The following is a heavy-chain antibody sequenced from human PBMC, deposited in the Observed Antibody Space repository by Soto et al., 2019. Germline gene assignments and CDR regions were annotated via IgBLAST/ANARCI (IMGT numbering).Heavy chain of an antibody. CDR1: GGSFSGYY. Sequence: SETLSLTCAVYGGSFSGYYWSWIRQPPGKGLEWIGEINHSGSTNYNPSLKSRVTISVDTSKNQFSLKLSSVTAADTAVYYCARVGGGVSHHYYYYYGMDVWGQGTTVTVSS. J-gene: IGHJ6*02. D-gene: IGHD2-8*01. CDR2: INHSGST. CDR3: ARVGGGVSHHYYYYYGMDV. V-gene: IGHV4-34*01.